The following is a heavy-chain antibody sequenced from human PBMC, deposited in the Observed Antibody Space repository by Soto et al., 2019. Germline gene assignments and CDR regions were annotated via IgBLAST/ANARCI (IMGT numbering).Heavy chain of an antibody. CDR3: ARGGYFDSSNYPDY. Sequence: ASVKVSCKASGYTFTSYGINWVRQAPRRGLKWMGWINPGNGNTKYSQQFQGRVIIDRDTSASTAYMALSSLRSEDTAVYYCARGGYFDSSNYPDYWGMGTLVTVSS. CDR1: GYTFTSYG. V-gene: IGHV1-3*01. CDR2: INPGNGNT. D-gene: IGHD3-22*01. J-gene: IGHJ4*02.